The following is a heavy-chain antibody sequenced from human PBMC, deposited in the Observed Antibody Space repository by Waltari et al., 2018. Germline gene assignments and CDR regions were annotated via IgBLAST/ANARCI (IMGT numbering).Heavy chain of an antibody. CDR2: INPKTGGT. CDR3: ARDGIGGAHLDY. J-gene: IGHJ4*02. V-gene: IGHV1-2*02. Sequence: VQLVQSGAEAKKPEASVKVSYQASGYTFNDYYIYWVRQAPGQGLEWVGYINPKTGGTAFAQKFRGRVTMTSDTSISTADRELSGLTSDDTAVYYCARDGIGGAHLDYWGQGTLVTVSS. D-gene: IGHD1-26*01. CDR1: GYTFNDYY.